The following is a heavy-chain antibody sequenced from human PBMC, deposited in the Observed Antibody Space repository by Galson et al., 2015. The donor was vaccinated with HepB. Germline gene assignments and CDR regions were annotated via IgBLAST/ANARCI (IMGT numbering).Heavy chain of an antibody. V-gene: IGHV4-4*02. CDR1: GGSISSSNW. D-gene: IGHD6-13*01. Sequence: SETLSLTCAVSGGSISSSNWWSWVRQPPGKGLEWIGEIYHSGSTNYNPSLKSRVTISVDKSKNQFSLKLSSVTAADTAVYYCARDWAAAGTGWFDPWGQGTLVTVSS. CDR3: ARDWAAAGTGWFDP. J-gene: IGHJ5*02. CDR2: IYHSGST.